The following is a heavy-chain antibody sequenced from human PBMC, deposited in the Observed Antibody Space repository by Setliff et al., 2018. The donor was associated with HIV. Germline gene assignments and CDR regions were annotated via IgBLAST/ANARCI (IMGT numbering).Heavy chain of an antibody. CDR2: ITHTGNT. CDR1: DGSFSGYY. CDR3: ARHGQGLVITD. V-gene: IGHV4-34*01. J-gene: IGHJ4*02. D-gene: IGHD3-9*01. Sequence: PSETLSLTCAVYDGSFSGYYWIWIRQPPGKGLEWIGEITHTGNTFYNPSLKSRVTMSVDVSRNHFSLRLNSVTAADTAVYYCARHGQGLVITDWGQGTLVTVSS.